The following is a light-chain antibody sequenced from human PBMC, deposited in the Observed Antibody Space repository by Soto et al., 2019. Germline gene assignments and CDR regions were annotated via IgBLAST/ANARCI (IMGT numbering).Light chain of an antibody. CDR3: QQYSSYWT. J-gene: IGKJ1*01. CDR1: QSIRTL. V-gene: IGKV1-5*03. CDR2: TAS. Sequence: IQMTQSPSTLPASVGDRVTITCRASQSIRTLLAWYQQKPGKAPNLLIYTASYVASGVPSRFSAGGSGTEFTLTISSLQPDDFATYYCQQYSSYWTFGQGTKVDIK.